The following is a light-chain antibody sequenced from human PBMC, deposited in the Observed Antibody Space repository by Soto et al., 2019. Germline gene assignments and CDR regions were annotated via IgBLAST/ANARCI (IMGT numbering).Light chain of an antibody. CDR2: DVT. Sequence: QSALTQPASVSGSPGQSIAISCAGTSSDIGRYNYVSWYQQHPGKAPKLMISDVTNRPSGISDRFSGSKSGNTASLTISGLQAEDEAHYYCASYTTSTTLVVFGGGTKLTVL. CDR1: SSDIGRYNY. CDR3: ASYTTSTTLVV. J-gene: IGLJ2*01. V-gene: IGLV2-14*03.